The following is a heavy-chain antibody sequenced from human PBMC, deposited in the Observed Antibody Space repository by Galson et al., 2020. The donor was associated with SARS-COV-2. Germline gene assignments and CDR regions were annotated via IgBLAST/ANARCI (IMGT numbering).Heavy chain of an antibody. J-gene: IGHJ4*02. D-gene: IGHD3-22*01. CDR1: GFTFGDYA. V-gene: IGHV3-49*03. CDR2: IRSKAYGGTP. CDR3: TSQIPPRYDSSGYYTGYYFDY. Sequence: GGSLRLSCTASGFTFGDYAMSWFRQAPGKGLEWVGFIRSKAYGGTPEYAASVKGRFTISRDDSKIIAYLQMNSLKTEDTAVYYCTSQIPPRYDSSGYYTGYYFDYWGQGTLVTVSS.